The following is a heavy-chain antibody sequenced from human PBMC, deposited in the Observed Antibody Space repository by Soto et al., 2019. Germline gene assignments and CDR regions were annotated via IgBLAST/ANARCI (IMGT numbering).Heavy chain of an antibody. D-gene: IGHD4-17*01. CDR1: GYSISSGYY. CDR2: IYHSGST. J-gene: IGHJ5*02. Sequence: SETLSLTCAVSGYSISSGYYWGWIRQTPGKGLEWIASIYHSGSTYYNPSLKSRVTISVDTSKNQFSLKLTSVTAADTAVYYCARGAATVSTGCFDPWGQGIMVTVSS. CDR3: ARGAATVSTGCFDP. V-gene: IGHV4-38-2*01.